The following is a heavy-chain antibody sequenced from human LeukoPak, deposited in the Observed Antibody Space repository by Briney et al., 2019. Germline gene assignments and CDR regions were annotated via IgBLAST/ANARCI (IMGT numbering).Heavy chain of an antibody. CDR3: ASRTDTAYAFDI. CDR1: GGTFSSYA. J-gene: IGHJ3*02. Sequence: VKVSCKASGGTFSSYAISWVRQAPGQGLEWMGGIIPIFGTANYAQKFQGRVTITADESTSTAYMELSSLRSEDTAVYYRASRTDTAYAFDIWGQGTMVTVSS. V-gene: IGHV1-69*13. CDR2: IIPIFGTA. D-gene: IGHD5-18*01.